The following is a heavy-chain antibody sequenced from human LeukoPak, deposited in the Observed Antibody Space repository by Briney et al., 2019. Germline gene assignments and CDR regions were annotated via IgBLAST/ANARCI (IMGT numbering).Heavy chain of an antibody. Sequence: WGSLRLSCAASGFTFSSYGMHWVRQAPGKGLEWVAVIWYDGSNKYYADSVKGRFTISRDNSKNTLYLQMNSLRAEDTAVYYCARSITMVRGVIGVIGYWGQGTLVTVSS. J-gene: IGHJ4*02. CDR2: IWYDGSNK. D-gene: IGHD3-10*01. CDR1: GFTFSSYG. V-gene: IGHV3-33*01. CDR3: ARSITMVRGVIGVIGY.